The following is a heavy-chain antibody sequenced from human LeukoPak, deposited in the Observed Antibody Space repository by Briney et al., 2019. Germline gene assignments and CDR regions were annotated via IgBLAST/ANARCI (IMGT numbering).Heavy chain of an antibody. CDR2: INHSGST. CDR1: SGSFSGYY. J-gene: IGHJ6*03. Sequence: PSETLSLTCAVYSGSFSGYYWSWIRQPPGKGLEWIGEINHSGSTNYNPSLKSRVTISVDTSKNQFSLKLSSVTAADTAVYYCARDTYYGSGSYGFYYYMDVWGKGTTVTVSS. D-gene: IGHD3-10*01. CDR3: ARDTYYGSGSYGFYYYMDV. V-gene: IGHV4-34*01.